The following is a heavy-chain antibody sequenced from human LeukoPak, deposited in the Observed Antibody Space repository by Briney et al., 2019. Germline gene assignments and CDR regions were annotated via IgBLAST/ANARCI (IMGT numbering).Heavy chain of an antibody. CDR2: IIPIFGTA. V-gene: IGHV1-69*13. CDR1: GGTFSSYA. D-gene: IGHD6-19*01. J-gene: IGHJ4*02. Sequence: ASVKVSCKASGGTFSSYATSWVRQAPGQGLEWMGGIIPIFGTANYAQKFQGRVTITADESTSTAYMELSSLRSEDTAVYYCAREVAGRLYFDYWGQGTLVTVSS. CDR3: AREVAGRLYFDY.